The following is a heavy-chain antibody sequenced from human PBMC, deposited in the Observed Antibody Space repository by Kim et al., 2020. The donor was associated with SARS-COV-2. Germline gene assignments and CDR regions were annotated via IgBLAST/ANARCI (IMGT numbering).Heavy chain of an antibody. Sequence: ASVKVSCKSYGYTFTSYGITWVRQAPGQGLEWMGWISGITGKTNYAQSLQGRVTMTTDTSSNTAHMELRSLKSDDTAVYYCARGGGYQDYWGQGTLVTVS. CDR1: GYTFTSYG. CDR3: ARGGGYQDY. CDR2: ISGITGKT. J-gene: IGHJ4*02. D-gene: IGHD3-16*02. V-gene: IGHV1-18*01.